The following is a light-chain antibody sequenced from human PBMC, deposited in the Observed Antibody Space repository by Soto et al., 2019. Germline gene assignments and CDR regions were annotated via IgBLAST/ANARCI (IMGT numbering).Light chain of an antibody. J-gene: IGLJ2*01. CDR2: DVS. CDR3: SSYTSSSTRV. V-gene: IGLV2-14*01. CDR1: SSDVGGYNY. Sequence: QSALTQPASVSGSPGQSITISCTGTSSDVGGYNYVSWYQQHPGKAPKIMIYDVSNRPSGVSNRFSGSKSGNTASLTISGLQAEEEADYYCSSYTSSSTRVFGGGTKLTVL.